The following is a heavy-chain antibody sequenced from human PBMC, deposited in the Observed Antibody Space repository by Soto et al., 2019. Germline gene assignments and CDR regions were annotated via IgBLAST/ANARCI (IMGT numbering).Heavy chain of an antibody. D-gene: IGHD3-10*01. V-gene: IGHV1-46*01. CDR1: GYTFTSYY. CDR3: ARDSGGADY. Sequence: ASVKVSCKASGYTFTSYYMHWVRQAPGQGLEWMGIINPSGGSTSYAQKFQGRVTITRDTSASTAYMELSSLRSEDTAVYYCARDSGGADYWGQGTLVTVSS. CDR2: INPSGGST. J-gene: IGHJ4*02.